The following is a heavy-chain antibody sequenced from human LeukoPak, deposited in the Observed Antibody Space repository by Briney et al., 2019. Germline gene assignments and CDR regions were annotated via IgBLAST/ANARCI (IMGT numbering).Heavy chain of an antibody. CDR3: ARDAVSSGWYEQFMAPHYYYYYYMDV. J-gene: IGHJ6*03. CDR2: IYSGGST. D-gene: IGHD6-19*01. V-gene: IGHV3-53*01. CDR1: GFTLSSNY. Sequence: GGSLRLSCAASGFTLSSNYMSWVRQAPGKGLEWVSVIYSGGSTYYSDSVKGRFTISRDNAKNSLYLQMNSLRAEVTAVYYCARDAVSSGWYEQFMAPHYYYYYYMDVWGKGTTVTVSS.